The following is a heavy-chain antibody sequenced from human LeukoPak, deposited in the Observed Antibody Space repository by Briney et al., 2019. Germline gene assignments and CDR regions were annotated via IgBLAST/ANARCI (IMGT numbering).Heavy chain of an antibody. CDR2: MNPNSGNT. J-gene: IGHJ4*02. CDR1: GYTFTSYD. D-gene: IGHD4-17*01. Sequence: GASVKVSCKASGYTFTSYDINWVRQATGQGLEWMGWMNPNSGNTGYAQKFQGRVTMTRNTSISTAYMELSSLRSEDTAVYYCARVGTTVTEYYSDYWGQGTLVTVSS. V-gene: IGHV1-8*01. CDR3: ARVGTTVTEYYSDY.